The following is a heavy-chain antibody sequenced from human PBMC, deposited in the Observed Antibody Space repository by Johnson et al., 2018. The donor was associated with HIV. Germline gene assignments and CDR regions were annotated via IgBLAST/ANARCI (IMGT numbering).Heavy chain of an antibody. V-gene: IGHV3-33*08. CDR3: AGRSSAWYEDAFDI. CDR2: IRYDGSNK. J-gene: IGHJ3*02. D-gene: IGHD6-19*01. CDR1: GFTFNSYA. Sequence: QVQLVESGGGVVQPGRSLRLSCVASGFTFNSYAMHWVRQAPGKGLEWVAFIRYDGSNKYYADSVKGRFTISRDSSKNTLFLQMNSLRVEDTAIYYCAGRSSAWYEDAFDIWGQGTMVTVSS.